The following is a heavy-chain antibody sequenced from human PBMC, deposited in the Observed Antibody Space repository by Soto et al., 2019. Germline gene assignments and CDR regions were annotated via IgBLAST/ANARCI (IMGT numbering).Heavy chain of an antibody. V-gene: IGHV3-33*01. Sequence: GGSLRLSCAASGFTFSSYGMHWVRQAPGKGLEWVAVIWYDGSNKYYADSVKGRFTISRDNSKNTLYLQMNSLRAEDTAVYYCAADFWSGYSPLPAFDYWGQGTLVTVSS. J-gene: IGHJ4*02. D-gene: IGHD3-3*01. CDR2: IWYDGSNK. CDR3: AADFWSGYSPLPAFDY. CDR1: GFTFSSYG.